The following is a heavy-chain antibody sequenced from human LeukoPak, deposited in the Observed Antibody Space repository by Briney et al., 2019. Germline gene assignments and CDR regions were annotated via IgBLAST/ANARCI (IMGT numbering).Heavy chain of an antibody. CDR2: INPNSGGT. Sequence: GASVKVSCKASGYTFTGYYMHWVRQAPRQGLEWMGWINPNSGGTNYAQKFQGWVTMTRDTSISTAYMELSRLRSDDTAVYYCARGNYSSSWYYFDYWGQGTLVTVSS. V-gene: IGHV1-2*04. CDR1: GYTFTGYY. J-gene: IGHJ4*02. CDR3: ARGNYSSSWYYFDY. D-gene: IGHD6-13*01.